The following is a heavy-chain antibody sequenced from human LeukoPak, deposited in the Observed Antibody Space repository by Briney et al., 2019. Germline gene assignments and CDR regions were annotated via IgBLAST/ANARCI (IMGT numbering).Heavy chain of an antibody. CDR2: ISSSASST. J-gene: IGHJ4*02. Sequence: GGSLRLSCAASGFTFSSYSMNWVRQAPGKGLEWVSYISSSASSTYYADSTEGRFTISRDNAKNSLYLQMNSLRVEDTAIYYCARVTAVRLFDYWGQGTLVTVSS. CDR3: ARVTAVRLFDY. CDR1: GFTFSSYS. D-gene: IGHD1-20*01. V-gene: IGHV3-48*04.